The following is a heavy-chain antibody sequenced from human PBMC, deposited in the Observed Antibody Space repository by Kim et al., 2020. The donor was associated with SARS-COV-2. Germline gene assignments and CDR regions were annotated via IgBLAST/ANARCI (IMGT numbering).Heavy chain of an antibody. D-gene: IGHD3-16*01. Sequence: NYNPSLKSRVTISVDTSKNQFSLKLSSVTAADTAVYYCARDRIGADAFDIWGQGTMVTVSS. CDR3: ARDRIGADAFDI. V-gene: IGHV4-59*01. J-gene: IGHJ3*02.